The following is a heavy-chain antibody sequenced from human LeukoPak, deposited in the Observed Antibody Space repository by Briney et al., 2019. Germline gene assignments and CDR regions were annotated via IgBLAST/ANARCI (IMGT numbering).Heavy chain of an antibody. J-gene: IGHJ3*02. CDR1: GGTFSSYA. CDR3: ARERGRCGGDCYYDAFDI. Sequence: SVKVSCKASGGTFSSYAISWVRQAPGQGLEWMGRIIPILGIANYAQKFQGRVTITADKSTSTAYMELSSLRSEDTAVYYCARERGRCGGDCYYDAFDIWGQGTMVTVSS. V-gene: IGHV1-69*04. CDR2: IIPILGIA. D-gene: IGHD2-21*02.